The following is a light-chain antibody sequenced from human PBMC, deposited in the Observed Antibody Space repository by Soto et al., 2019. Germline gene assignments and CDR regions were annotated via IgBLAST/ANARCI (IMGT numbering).Light chain of an antibody. V-gene: IGLV2-8*01. J-gene: IGLJ2*01. CDR2: EVS. Sequence: QAVVTQPPSASGSPGQSVTISCTGTSSDVGGYNYVSWYQQHPGKAPKLMIYEVSKRPSGVPDRFSGSKSGNTASLTVSGLQAEDEADYYCSSYAGSNNLYVVFGGGTQLTVL. CDR1: SSDVGGYNY. CDR3: SSYAGSNNLYVV.